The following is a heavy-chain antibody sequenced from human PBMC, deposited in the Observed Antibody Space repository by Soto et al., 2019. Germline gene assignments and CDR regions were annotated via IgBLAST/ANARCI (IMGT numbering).Heavy chain of an antibody. D-gene: IGHD2-2*01. V-gene: IGHV3-23*01. CDR2: ISDTGGGT. J-gene: IGHJ4*02. Sequence: EEQLLESGGGLVQPGGSLRLSCATSGFTFTAHAMSWVRQAPGEGLEWVSGISDTGGGTYYADSVKGRFTISRDTSKNTLYLQMDSLRAEDTAVYYCARSSSSWPHYWGQGTLVTVSS. CDR1: GFTFTAHA. CDR3: ARSSSSWPHY.